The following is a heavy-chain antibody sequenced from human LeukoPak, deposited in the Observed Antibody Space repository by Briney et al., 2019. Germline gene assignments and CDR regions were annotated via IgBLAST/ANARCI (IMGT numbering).Heavy chain of an antibody. CDR3: ARKDNYFDY. Sequence: PGGSLRLSCAASGFTFSSYAMHWVRQAPGKGLEWVAVISYDGSNKYYADSVKARFTISRDNSKNTLYLQMNSLRAEDTAVYYCARKDNYFDYWGQGTLVTVSS. CDR2: ISYDGSNK. D-gene: IGHD2-15*01. V-gene: IGHV3-30-3*01. J-gene: IGHJ4*02. CDR1: GFTFSSYA.